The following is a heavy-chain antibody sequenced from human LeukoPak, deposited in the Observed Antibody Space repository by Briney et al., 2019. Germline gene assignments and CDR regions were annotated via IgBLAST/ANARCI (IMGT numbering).Heavy chain of an antibody. Sequence: SETLSLTCAVYGGSFSGYYWSWIRQPPGKGLEWIGEINHSGSTNYNPSLKSRVTISVDTSKSQFSLKLSSVTAADTAVYYCAGLRFLEWTYYYYMDVWGKGTTVTVSS. J-gene: IGHJ6*03. V-gene: IGHV4-34*01. CDR3: AGLRFLEWTYYYYMDV. CDR2: INHSGST. D-gene: IGHD3-3*01. CDR1: GGSFSGYY.